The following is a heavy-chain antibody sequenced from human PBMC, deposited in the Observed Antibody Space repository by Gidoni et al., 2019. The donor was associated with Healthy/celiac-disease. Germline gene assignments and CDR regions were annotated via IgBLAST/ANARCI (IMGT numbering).Heavy chain of an antibody. CDR2: ISSSSSYI. D-gene: IGHD2-8*01. Sequence: EVPLVASGGGVVKPGGSLRVSCAASGCTVSRYGLNWVRQAPGKGLEWVSSISSSSSYIYYADSVKGRFTISRDNAKTSLYLQMNSLRAEDTAVYYCARGLLPGYCTNGVCYTSQHWGQGTLVTVSS. CDR1: GCTVSRYG. J-gene: IGHJ1*01. CDR3: ARGLLPGYCTNGVCYTSQH. V-gene: IGHV3-21*01.